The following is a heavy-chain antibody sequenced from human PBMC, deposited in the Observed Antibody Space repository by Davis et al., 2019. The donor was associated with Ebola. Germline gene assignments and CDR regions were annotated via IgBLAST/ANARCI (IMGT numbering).Heavy chain of an antibody. CDR1: GFTFDDYA. Sequence: PGGSLRLSCAASGFTFDDYAMHWVRQTPGKGLEWVSGISWNSGSIGYADSVKGRFTISRDNAKNSLYLQMNSLRAEDTALYYCAKDGSRRFLEWLLVQDYYYYYGMDVWGQGTTVTVSS. CDR3: AKDGSRRFLEWLLVQDYYYYYGMDV. D-gene: IGHD3-3*01. J-gene: IGHJ6*02. V-gene: IGHV3-9*01. CDR2: ISWNSGSI.